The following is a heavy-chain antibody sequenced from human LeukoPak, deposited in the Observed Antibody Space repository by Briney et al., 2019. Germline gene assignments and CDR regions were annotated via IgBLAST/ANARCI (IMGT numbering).Heavy chain of an antibody. CDR2: ISSSSSYI. D-gene: IGHD1-26*01. J-gene: IGHJ4*02. CDR3: ARSTPEWELLYYFDY. CDR1: GFPFSSYW. V-gene: IGHV3-21*01. Sequence: GRSLRLSCVASGFPFSSYWMTWVRQAPGKGLEWVSSISSSSSYIYYADSVKGRFTISRDNAKNSLYLQMNSLRAEDTAVYYCARSTPEWELLYYFDYWGQGTLVTVSS.